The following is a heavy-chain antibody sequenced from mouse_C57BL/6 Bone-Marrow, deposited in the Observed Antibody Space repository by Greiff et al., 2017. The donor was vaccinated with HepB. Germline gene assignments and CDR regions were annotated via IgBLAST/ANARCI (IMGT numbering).Heavy chain of an antibody. CDR3: AREGGDY. CDR1: GFTFSSYA. CDR2: ISDGGSYT. J-gene: IGHJ2*01. Sequence: DVMLVESGGDLVKPGGSLKLSCAASGFTFSSYAMSWVRQTPEKRLEWVATISDGGSYTYYPDNVKGRFTISRDNAKNNLYLQMSHLKSEDTAMYYCAREGGDYWGQGTTLTVSS. V-gene: IGHV5-4*03.